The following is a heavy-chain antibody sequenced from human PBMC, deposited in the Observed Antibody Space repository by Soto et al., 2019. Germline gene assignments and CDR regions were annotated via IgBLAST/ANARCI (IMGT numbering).Heavy chain of an antibody. J-gene: IGHJ4*02. CDR1: GGSISNYY. Sequence: TETLSLTCIVSGGSISNYYWSWFRQPPGKGLEWIGYIYYSGSTNYNPSLTSRVTISVDTSKNQFSLKLSSVTAADTAVYYFLHLVGAAAPFDYWGQVTLVPVSS. D-gene: IGHD6-13*01. CDR3: LHLVGAAAPFDY. CDR2: IYYSGST. V-gene: IGHV4-59*08.